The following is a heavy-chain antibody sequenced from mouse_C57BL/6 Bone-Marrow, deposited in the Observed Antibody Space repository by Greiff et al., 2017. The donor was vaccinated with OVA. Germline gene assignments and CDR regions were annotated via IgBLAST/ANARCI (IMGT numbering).Heavy chain of an antibody. V-gene: IGHV1-42*01. J-gene: IGHJ3*01. CDR1: GYSFTGYY. CDR3: SYSFSFAY. Sequence: VQLKESGPELVKPGASVKISCKASGYSFTGYYMNWVKQSPEKSLEWIGEINPSTGGTTYNQKFKAKATLTVDKSSSTAYMQLKSLTSEDSAVYYCSYSFSFAYWGQGTLVTGSA. D-gene: IGHD2-12*01. CDR2: INPSTGGT.